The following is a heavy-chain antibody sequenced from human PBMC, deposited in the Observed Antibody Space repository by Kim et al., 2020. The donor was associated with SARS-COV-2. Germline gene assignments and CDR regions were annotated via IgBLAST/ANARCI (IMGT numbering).Heavy chain of an antibody. V-gene: IGHV3-33*06. D-gene: IGHD6-19*01. CDR2: IWYDGSNK. CDR1: GFTFSSYG. J-gene: IGHJ6*01. CDR3: AKDRPYGIAAASTRIAVAGSLGMDG. Sequence: GGSLRLSCAASGFTFSSYGMHWVRQAPGKGLEWVAVIWYDGSNKYYADSVKGRFTISRDNSKNTLYLQMNSLRAEDTAVYYWAKDRPYGIAAASTRIAVAGSLGMDGWGQGTKVTVSS.